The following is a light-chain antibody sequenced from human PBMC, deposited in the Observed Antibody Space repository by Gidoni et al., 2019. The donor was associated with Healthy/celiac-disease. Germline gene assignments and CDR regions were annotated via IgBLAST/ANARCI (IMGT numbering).Light chain of an antibody. Sequence: VMTQSPLSLPVTPGEPASISCRSSQSLLHSNGYNYLDWYLQKPGQSPQLLIYLGSNRASGVPDRFSGSGSGTDFTLKISRVDAEDVGVYYCMQALQTPLTFGGGTKVEIK. CDR1: QSLLHSNGYNY. J-gene: IGKJ4*01. CDR2: LGS. CDR3: MQALQTPLT. V-gene: IGKV2-28*01.